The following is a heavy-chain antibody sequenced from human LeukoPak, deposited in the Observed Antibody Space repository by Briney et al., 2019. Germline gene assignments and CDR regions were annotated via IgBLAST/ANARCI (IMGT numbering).Heavy chain of an antibody. CDR1: GFTFSSYG. CDR3: AREDNSVAVGNWFDP. V-gene: IGHV3-30*02. Sequence: PGGSLRLSCAASGFTFSSYGMHWVRQAPGKGLEWVAFIRYDGSNKYYADSVKGRFTISRDNSKNTLYLQMNSLRAGDTAVYYCAREDNSVAVGNWFDPWGQGTLVTVSS. CDR2: IRYDGSNK. D-gene: IGHD2-2*01. J-gene: IGHJ5*02.